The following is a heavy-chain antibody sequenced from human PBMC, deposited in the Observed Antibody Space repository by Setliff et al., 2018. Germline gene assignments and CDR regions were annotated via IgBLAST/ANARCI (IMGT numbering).Heavy chain of an antibody. CDR2: ISRDTDYT. CDR3: ARDRISRYYDSGAHAFDI. V-gene: IGHV3-21*04. Sequence: PGGSLRLSCAASGFTFDTYTMAWVRQAPGKGLEWISGISRDTDYTYYAESVKGRFTIFRDNAKNSVYLQMNSLRAEDTAVYYCARDRISRYYDSGAHAFDIWGQGTMVTVSS. J-gene: IGHJ3*02. D-gene: IGHD3-22*01. CDR1: GFTFDTYT.